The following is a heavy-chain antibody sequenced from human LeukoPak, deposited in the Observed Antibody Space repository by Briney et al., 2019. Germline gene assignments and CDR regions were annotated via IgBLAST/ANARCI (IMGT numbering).Heavy chain of an antibody. D-gene: IGHD2-15*01. CDR2: IWYDGSNK. Sequence: GGSLRLSCAASGFTFSSYGMHWVRQAPGKGLEWVAVIWYDGSNKYYADSVKGRFTISRDNSKSTLYLQMNSLRAEDTAVYYCARDDCSGGSCYSFDYWGQGTLVTVSS. V-gene: IGHV3-33*01. CDR3: ARDDCSGGSCYSFDY. J-gene: IGHJ4*02. CDR1: GFTFSSYG.